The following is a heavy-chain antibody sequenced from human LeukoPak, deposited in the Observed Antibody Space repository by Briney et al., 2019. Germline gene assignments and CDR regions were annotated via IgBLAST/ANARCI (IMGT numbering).Heavy chain of an antibody. Sequence: SETLSLTCTVSGGSISSSSYYWGWIRQPPGKGLEWIGSIYYSGSTYCNPSLKSRVTISVDTSKNQFSLKLSSVTAADTAVYYCARATHNHDYGDYGGYYSDYWGQGTLVTVSS. CDR3: ARATHNHDYGDYGGYYSDY. CDR2: IYYSGST. J-gene: IGHJ4*02. D-gene: IGHD4-17*01. CDR1: GGSISSSSYY. V-gene: IGHV4-39*01.